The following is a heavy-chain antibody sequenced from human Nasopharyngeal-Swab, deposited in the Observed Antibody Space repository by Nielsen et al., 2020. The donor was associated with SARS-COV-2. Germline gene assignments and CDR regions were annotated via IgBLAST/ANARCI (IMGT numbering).Heavy chain of an antibody. CDR3: ARGYSYGECFQH. D-gene: IGHD5-18*01. Sequence: GSLRLSCTVSGGSISSSSYYWGWIRQPPGKRLEWIGSIYYSESTYYTPSLKSRVTISVDTSKNQFSLKLNSVTAADTAVYYCARGYSYGECFQHWGQGTLVTVSS. V-gene: IGHV4-39*07. CDR2: IYYSEST. CDR1: GGSISSSSYY. J-gene: IGHJ1*01.